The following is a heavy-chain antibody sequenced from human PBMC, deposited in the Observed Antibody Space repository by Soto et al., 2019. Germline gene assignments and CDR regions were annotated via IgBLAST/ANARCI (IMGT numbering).Heavy chain of an antibody. Sequence: EVKVLESGGDLVQSGGSLRLSCVASGFTFSEYAMTWVRQAPGKGLDWVSSVSANGDITYYADSVKGRFTISRDNSNNTLLLQMNSLRAADTALYYCARGDRGGSGSPASYYFSGLDVWGQGTTVIVSS. V-gene: IGHV3-23*01. CDR2: VSANGDIT. CDR3: ARGDRGGSGSPASYYFSGLDV. D-gene: IGHD1-26*01. J-gene: IGHJ6*02. CDR1: GFTFSEYA.